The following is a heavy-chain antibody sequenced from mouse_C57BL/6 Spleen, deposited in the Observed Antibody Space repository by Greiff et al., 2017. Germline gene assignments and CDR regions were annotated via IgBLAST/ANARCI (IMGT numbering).Heavy chain of an antibody. CDR2: INPSNGGT. Sequence: QVQLQQPGTELVKPGASVKLSCQASCYTFTSYWMHLVKPRPGQGLEWIGNINPSNGGTNYNEKFKSKATLTVDTSSRTAYMQLSSLTSEDSAVYYWATNDGYYVGWYFDVWGTGTTVTVSS. V-gene: IGHV1-53*01. CDR1: CYTFTSYW. J-gene: IGHJ1*03. D-gene: IGHD2-3*01. CDR3: ATNDGYYVGWYFDV.